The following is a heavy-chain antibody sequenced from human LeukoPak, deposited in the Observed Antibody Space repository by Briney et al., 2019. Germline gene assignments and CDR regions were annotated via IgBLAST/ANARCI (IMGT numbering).Heavy chain of an antibody. Sequence: GGSLRLSCAVSGFTFSSYSMNWVRQAPGKGLEWVSVIYSGGSTYYADSVKGRFTISRDNSKNTLYLQMNSLRAEDTAVYYCARAQRLLWFGELSFWGQGTLVTVSS. CDR1: GFTFSSYS. D-gene: IGHD3-10*01. CDR2: IYSGGST. V-gene: IGHV3-53*01. J-gene: IGHJ4*02. CDR3: ARAQRLLWFGELSF.